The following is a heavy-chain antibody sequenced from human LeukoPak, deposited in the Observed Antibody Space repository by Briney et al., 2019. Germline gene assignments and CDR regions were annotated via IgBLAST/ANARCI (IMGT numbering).Heavy chain of an antibody. CDR1: GYSISSGYS. Sequence: SETLSLTCAVFGYSISSGYSWGWIRQPPGKGLEWIGSIFRSGSTYYNPSLKSRVTISIDTSNNQFSLRLNSVTAEDTAVYYCARWSFGELGPFGYWGQGTLVTVSS. CDR3: ARWSFGELGPFGY. D-gene: IGHD3-10*01. V-gene: IGHV4-38-2*01. CDR2: IFRSGST. J-gene: IGHJ4*02.